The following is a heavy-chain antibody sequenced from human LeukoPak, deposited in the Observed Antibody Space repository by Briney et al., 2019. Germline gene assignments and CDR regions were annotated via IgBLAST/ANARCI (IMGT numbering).Heavy chain of an antibody. D-gene: IGHD2-2*01. CDR3: AKTPMDRYCSSTSSYYFDY. V-gene: IGHV3-9*01. CDR1: GFTFDDYA. CDR2: IGWNSGSI. Sequence: PGRSLRLSCAASGFTFDDYAMHWVRQAPGKGLEWVSGIGWNSGSIGYADSVKGRFTISRDNAKNSLYLQMNSLRAEDTALYYCAKTPMDRYCSSTSSYYFDYWGQGTLVTVSS. J-gene: IGHJ4*02.